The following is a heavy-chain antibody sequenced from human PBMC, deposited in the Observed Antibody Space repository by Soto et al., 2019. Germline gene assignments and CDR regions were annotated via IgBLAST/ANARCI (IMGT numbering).Heavy chain of an antibody. CDR2: FDPEDGET. D-gene: IGHD3-10*01. J-gene: IGHJ6*03. V-gene: IGHV1-24*01. CDR3: ATRPPPWGSGSYYKDYYYYYMDV. Sequence: ASVKVSCKVSGYTLTELSMHWVRQAPGKGLEWMGGFDPEDGETIYAQKFQGRVTMTEDTSTDTAYMELSSLRSEDTAVYYCATRPPPWGSGSYYKDYYYYYMDVWGKGTTVTVSS. CDR1: GYTLTELS.